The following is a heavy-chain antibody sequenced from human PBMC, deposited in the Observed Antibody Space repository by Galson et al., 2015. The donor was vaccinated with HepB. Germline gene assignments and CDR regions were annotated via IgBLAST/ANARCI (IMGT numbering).Heavy chain of an antibody. Sequence: SLRLSCAASGFTFSSYGMHWVRQAPGKGLEWVAVISYDGSNKYYADSVKGRFTISRDNSKNTLYLQMNSLRAEDTAVYYCAKDFYRGYWGQGTLVTVSS. CDR2: ISYDGSNK. CDR1: GFTFSSYG. V-gene: IGHV3-30*18. CDR3: AKDFYRGY. J-gene: IGHJ4*02. D-gene: IGHD2/OR15-2a*01.